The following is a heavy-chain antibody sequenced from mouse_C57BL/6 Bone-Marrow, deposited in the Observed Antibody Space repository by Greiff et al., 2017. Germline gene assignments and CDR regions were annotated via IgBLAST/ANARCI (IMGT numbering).Heavy chain of an antibody. Sequence: QVQLQQPGAELVRPGSSVKLSCKASGYTFTSYWMHWVKQRPIQGLEWIGNIDPSDSETHYNQKFKDKATLTVDKSSSTAYMQLSSLTSEDSAVYYCASPTTGWYFDVWGTGTTVTVSS. J-gene: IGHJ1*03. CDR1: GYTFTSYW. V-gene: IGHV1-52*01. CDR3: ASPTTGWYFDV. D-gene: IGHD2-12*01. CDR2: IDPSDSET.